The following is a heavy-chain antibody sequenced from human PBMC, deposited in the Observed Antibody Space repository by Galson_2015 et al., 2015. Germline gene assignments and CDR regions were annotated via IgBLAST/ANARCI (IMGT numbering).Heavy chain of an antibody. CDR3: AKGTHYYDSSGYDY. J-gene: IGHJ4*02. CDR1: GFTFSSYA. D-gene: IGHD3-22*01. Sequence: SLRLSCAASGFTFSSYAMSWVRQAPGKGLEWVSAISGSGGSTYYADSVKGRFTISRDNSKNTLYLQMNSLRAEDTAVYYCAKGTHYYDSSGYDYWGQGTLVTVSS. V-gene: IGHV3-23*01. CDR2: ISGSGGST.